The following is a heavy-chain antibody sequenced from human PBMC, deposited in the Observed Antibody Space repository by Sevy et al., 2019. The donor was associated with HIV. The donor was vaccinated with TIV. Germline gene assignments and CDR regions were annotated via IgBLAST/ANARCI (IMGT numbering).Heavy chain of an antibody. CDR3: AREATDYSTSSGSESYYGMDV. Sequence: ASVKVSCKASGYTFTGYYMHWVRQAPGQGLEWMGWINPNSGGTNYAQKFQGRVTMTRDTSFSTAYMALSRLKSDNTAIYYCAREATDYSTSSGSESYYGMDVWGQGTTVTVSS. CDR2: INPNSGGT. D-gene: IGHD6-6*01. J-gene: IGHJ6*02. CDR1: GYTFTGYY. V-gene: IGHV1-2*02.